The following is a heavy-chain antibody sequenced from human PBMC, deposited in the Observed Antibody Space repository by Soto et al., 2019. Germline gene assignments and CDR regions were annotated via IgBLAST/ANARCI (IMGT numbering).Heavy chain of an antibody. V-gene: IGHV3-30-3*01. Sequence: QVQLVESGGGVVQPGRSLRLSCAASGFTFSSYAMHWVRQAPGKGLEWVAVISYDGSNKYYADSVKGRFTISRDNSKNTLYLQMNSLRAEDTAVYYCAQTYYDILTGYFLLWRFDYWGQGTLVTVSS. CDR2: ISYDGSNK. CDR1: GFTFSSYA. D-gene: IGHD3-9*01. CDR3: AQTYYDILTGYFLLWRFDY. J-gene: IGHJ4*02.